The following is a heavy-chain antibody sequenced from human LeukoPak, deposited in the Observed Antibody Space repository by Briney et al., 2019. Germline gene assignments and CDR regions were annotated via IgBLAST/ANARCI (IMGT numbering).Heavy chain of an antibody. CDR1: GFTFSTYW. CDR2: SNIDGRST. D-gene: IGHD6-19*01. Sequence: GGSLRLSCAASGFTFSTYWMHWVRQAPGKGLVWVSRSNIDGRSTTYADSVKGRFTISRDNAKNTMFLQMNSLRAEDTAMYYCGREFRMTVSGMLRRLFDYWGQGTLVTVSS. V-gene: IGHV3-74*01. J-gene: IGHJ4*02. CDR3: GREFRMTVSGMLRRLFDY.